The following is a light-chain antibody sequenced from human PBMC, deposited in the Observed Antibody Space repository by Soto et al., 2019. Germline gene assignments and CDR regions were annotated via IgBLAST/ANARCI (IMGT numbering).Light chain of an antibody. CDR2: DAS. Sequence: DIVLTQSPGTLSLSPGERATLSCRASQSVRSRYLAWYQQKAGQAPRLLIYDASRRATGIPDRFSGSGSGTDSTLTISRLEPEDFALYYCQQYSSSVTFGGGTKVEIK. V-gene: IGKV3-20*01. CDR1: QSVRSRY. CDR3: QQYSSSVT. J-gene: IGKJ4*01.